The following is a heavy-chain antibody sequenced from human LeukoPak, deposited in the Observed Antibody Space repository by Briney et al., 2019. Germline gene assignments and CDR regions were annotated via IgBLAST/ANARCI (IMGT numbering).Heavy chain of an antibody. D-gene: IGHD1-14*01. CDR2: IYYSGST. J-gene: IGHJ3*02. V-gene: IGHV4-59*01. CDR3: AEATTPFDAFDI. Sequence: SETLSLTCTVSGGSISSYYWSWIRQPPGKGLEWIGHIYYSGSTNYNPSLKSRVTISVDTSKNQFSLKLSSVTAADTAVYYCAEATTPFDAFDIWGQGTKVTVSS. CDR1: GGSISSYY.